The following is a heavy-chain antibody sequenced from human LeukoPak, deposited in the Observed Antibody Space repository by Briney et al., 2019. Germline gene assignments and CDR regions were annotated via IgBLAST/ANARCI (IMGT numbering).Heavy chain of an antibody. V-gene: IGHV3-48*01. Sequence: GGSLRLSCAASGFTFSSYTMNWVRQAPGKGLEWVSYISSGNSNIYYADSVKGRFTISRDNSKNTLYLQMNSLRVEDTAVYYCATLPYYYDSSGSYYFDYWGQGTLVTVSS. J-gene: IGHJ4*02. CDR3: ATLPYYYDSSGSYYFDY. D-gene: IGHD3-22*01. CDR2: ISSGNSNI. CDR1: GFTFSSYT.